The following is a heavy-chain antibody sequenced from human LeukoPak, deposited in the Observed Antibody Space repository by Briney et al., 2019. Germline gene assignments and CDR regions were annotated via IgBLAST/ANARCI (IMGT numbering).Heavy chain of an antibody. D-gene: IGHD6-13*01. J-gene: IGHJ2*01. CDR2: IYCSGST. V-gene: IGHV4-59*01. CDR1: GGSISSYY. Sequence: SGTLSLTCTVSGGSISSYYWSWIRQPPGKGLEWIGCIYCSGSTNYNPSLKSRVTISVDTSKNQFSLKLSSVTAADTAVYYCASLIAAAGDWYFDLWGRGTLVTVSS. CDR3: ASLIAAAGDWYFDL.